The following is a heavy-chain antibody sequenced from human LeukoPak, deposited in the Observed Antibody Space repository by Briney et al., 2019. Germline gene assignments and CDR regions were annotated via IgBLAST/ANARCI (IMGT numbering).Heavy chain of an antibody. D-gene: IGHD4-11*01. CDR1: GFTFSSHA. CDR2: ISGSGGST. J-gene: IGHJ4*02. V-gene: IGHV3-23*01. Sequence: PGGSLRLSCAASGFTFSSHAMSWVRQAPGKGLEWVSGISGSGGSTNYADSVQGRFTISRDNSKHTLYLQMNSLRAEDTAVYCCAKRNSNYYYFDYWGQGTLVTVSS. CDR3: AKRNSNYYYFDY.